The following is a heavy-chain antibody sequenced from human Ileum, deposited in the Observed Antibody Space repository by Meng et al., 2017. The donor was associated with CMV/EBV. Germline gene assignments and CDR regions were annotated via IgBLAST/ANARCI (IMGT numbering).Heavy chain of an antibody. D-gene: IGHD4-23*01. V-gene: IGHV3-7*01. J-gene: IGHJ4*02. CDR1: GFTLTNYW. CDR2: INRDGSER. CDR3: SRENSGLDY. Sequence: GGSLRLSCTVSGFTLTNYWMDWVRQAPGKGLEWVANINRDGSERNYVDSVKGRFTIFRDSARNSLYLQLNSLRVEDTAVYYCSRENSGLDYWGQGTLVTVSS.